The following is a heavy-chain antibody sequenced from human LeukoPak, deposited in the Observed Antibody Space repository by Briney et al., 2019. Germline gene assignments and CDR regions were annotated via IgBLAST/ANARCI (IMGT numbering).Heavy chain of an antibody. V-gene: IGHV1-24*01. CDR3: ATXXXXXXATGARGYYYYMDV. Sequence: ASVKVSCKVSGYTLTELSMHWVRQAPGKGLEWMGGFDPEDGETIYAQKFQGRVTMTEDTSTDTAYMELSSLRSEDTAVYYCATXXXXXXATGARGYYYYMDVWGKGTTVTISS. CDR1: GYTLTELS. D-gene: IGHD1-26*01. J-gene: IGHJ6*03. CDR2: FDPEDGET.